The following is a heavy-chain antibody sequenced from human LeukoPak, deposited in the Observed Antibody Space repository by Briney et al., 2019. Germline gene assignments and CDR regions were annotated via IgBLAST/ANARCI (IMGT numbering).Heavy chain of an antibody. CDR3: ARLRGYGSGSYYKAPNYYYYGMDV. D-gene: IGHD3-10*01. CDR1: GGSFSGYY. CDR2: INHSGST. J-gene: IGHJ6*04. Sequence: PSETQSLTCAVYGGSFSGYYWSWIRQPPGKGLEWIGEINHSGSTNYNPSLKSRVTISVDTSKNQFSLKLSSVTAADTAVYYCARLRGYGSGSYYKAPNYYYYGMDVWGKGTTVTVSS. V-gene: IGHV4-34*01.